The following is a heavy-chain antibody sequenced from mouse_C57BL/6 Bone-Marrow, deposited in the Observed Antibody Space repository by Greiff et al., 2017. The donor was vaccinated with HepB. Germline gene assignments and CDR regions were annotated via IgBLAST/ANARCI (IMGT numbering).Heavy chain of an antibody. CDR1: GFTFTDYY. CDR2: IRHKANGYTT. J-gene: IGHJ2*01. D-gene: IGHD1-1*01. CDR3: ARYKGPLYYYGSSFFFDY. V-gene: IGHV7-3*01. Sequence: EVKLEESGGGLVQPGGSLSLSCAASGFTFTDYYMSWVRQPPGKALEWLGFIRHKANGYTTEYSASVKGRFTISRDNSQSILYLQMNALRAEDSATYDCARYKGPLYYYGSSFFFDYWGQGTTLTVSS.